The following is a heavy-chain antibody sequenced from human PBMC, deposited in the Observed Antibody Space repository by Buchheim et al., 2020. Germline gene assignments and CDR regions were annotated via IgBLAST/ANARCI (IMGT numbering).Heavy chain of an antibody. Sequence: QVQLVQSGAEVKKPGASVKVSCKTSGYTFTTYGIDWVRQAPGQGLEWMGWISAYSGDTSYDQNLQGRVTMTTNTSTSTAYMELRSLRSDDTAMYYCAIIDTSVGLDYWGQGT. CDR1: GYTFTTYG. D-gene: IGHD1-26*01. V-gene: IGHV1-18*01. J-gene: IGHJ4*02. CDR3: AIIDTSVGLDY. CDR2: ISAYSGDT.